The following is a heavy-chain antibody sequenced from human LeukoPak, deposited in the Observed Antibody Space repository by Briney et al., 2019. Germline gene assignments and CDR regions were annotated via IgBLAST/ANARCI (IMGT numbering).Heavy chain of an antibody. Sequence: ASVKVSCKASGYSFGSFGISWVRQAPGQGLEWMGWISAYNGNTNYAQKVQGRVTMTTDTYTSTAYMDLMNLRSDDTAVYYCARGGYYGSGSFPDYWGQGTLVTVSS. J-gene: IGHJ4*02. CDR2: ISAYNGNT. CDR3: ARGGYYGSGSFPDY. V-gene: IGHV1-18*01. D-gene: IGHD3-10*01. CDR1: GYSFGSFG.